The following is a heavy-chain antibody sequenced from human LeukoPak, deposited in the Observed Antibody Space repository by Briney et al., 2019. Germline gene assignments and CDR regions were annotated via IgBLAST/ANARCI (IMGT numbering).Heavy chain of an antibody. CDR3: TSRNPGSSWGRYYYYYMDV. V-gene: IGHV3-49*03. CDR2: IRSKAYGGTT. Sequence: PGGSLRLSCTASGFTFGDYAMSWFRQAPGKGLEWVGFIRSKAYGGTTEYAASVKGRFTISRDDSKSIAYLQMNSLKTEDTAVYYCTSRNPGSSWGRYYYYYMDVWGKGTTVTVSS. J-gene: IGHJ6*03. CDR1: GFTFGDYA. D-gene: IGHD6-6*01.